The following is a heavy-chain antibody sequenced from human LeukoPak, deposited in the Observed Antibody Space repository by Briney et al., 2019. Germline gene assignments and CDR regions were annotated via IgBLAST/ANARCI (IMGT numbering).Heavy chain of an antibody. V-gene: IGHV3-30*04. J-gene: IGHJ4*02. CDR3: ARDRVRYSSSWTFDY. Sequence: PGRSLRLSCAASGFTFSSYAMHWVRQAPGKGLEWVAVISYDGSNKYHADSVKGRFTISRDNSKNTLYLQMNSLRAEDTAVYYCARDRVRYSSSWTFDYWGQGTLVTVSS. CDR1: GFTFSSYA. D-gene: IGHD6-13*01. CDR2: ISYDGSNK.